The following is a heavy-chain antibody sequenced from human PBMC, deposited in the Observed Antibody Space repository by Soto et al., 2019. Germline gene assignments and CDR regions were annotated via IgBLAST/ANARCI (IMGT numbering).Heavy chain of an antibody. D-gene: IGHD3-10*01. Sequence: QVTLKESGPVLVRPTETLTLTCTVSGFSLNTARMGVSWIRQPPGKALEWLAHIFSSGEESYTPSLKTRLTISKDTSKSQVVLTMINVDPVDTATYYCARSGSYSLYYFDYWGQGALVTVSS. V-gene: IGHV2-26*01. CDR2: IFSSGEE. CDR1: GFSLNTARMG. CDR3: ARSGSYSLYYFDY. J-gene: IGHJ4*02.